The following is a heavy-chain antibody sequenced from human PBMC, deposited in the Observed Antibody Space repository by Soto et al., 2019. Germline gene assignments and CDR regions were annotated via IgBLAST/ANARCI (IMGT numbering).Heavy chain of an antibody. CDR3: ARTTMDGSGDY. CDR1: GGSVRNYH. J-gene: IGHJ4*02. CDR2: IWYSGST. Sequence: QVQLQESGPGLVKPSETLSLTCSVSGGSVRNYHWSWIRQPPGKALEWIGYIWYSGSTKYNPSLKSRITISVDTSKNQFSLKLSSVTAADTAVYYCARTTMDGSGDYWGQGTLVTVSS. D-gene: IGHD3-10*01. V-gene: IGHV4-59*02.